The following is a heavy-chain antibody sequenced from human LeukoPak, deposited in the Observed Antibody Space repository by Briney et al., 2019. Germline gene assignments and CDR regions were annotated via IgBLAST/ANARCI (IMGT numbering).Heavy chain of an antibody. CDR3: VKGHWGMDY. V-gene: IGHV3-7*05. Sequence: GGSLRLSCAASGFTFSTFWMTWVRQTPGKGLQWVANIKQDGSETDYLDSVKGRFTISRDNAKNTLYLQMNSLRAEDTALYFCVKGHWGMDYGGQGTLVTVSS. D-gene: IGHD7-27*01. J-gene: IGHJ4*02. CDR2: IKQDGSET. CDR1: GFTFSTFW.